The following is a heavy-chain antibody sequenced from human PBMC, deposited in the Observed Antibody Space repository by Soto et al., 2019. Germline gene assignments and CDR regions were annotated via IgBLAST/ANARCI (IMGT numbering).Heavy chain of an antibody. Sequence: QVQLQESGQGLVKPSQTLSLTCTVSGGSISSGDYFWTWIRQPPGKGLEWIGYIYYSGSNYYNPSLKTRLTMSVDTSKNQFSLKLSSVTAADTAVYYCARDRAKWNDYYYYGMDVWGQGTTVTGSS. CDR2: IYYSGSN. D-gene: IGHD1-20*01. CDR1: GGSISSGDYF. V-gene: IGHV4-30-4*01. J-gene: IGHJ6*02. CDR3: ARDRAKWNDYYYYGMDV.